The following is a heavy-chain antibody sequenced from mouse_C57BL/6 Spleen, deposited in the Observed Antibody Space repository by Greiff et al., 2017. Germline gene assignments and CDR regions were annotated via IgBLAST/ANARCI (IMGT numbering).Heavy chain of an antibody. CDR1: GYSITSGYY. CDR2: ISYDGSN. V-gene: IGHV3-6*01. Sequence: EVHLVESGPGLVKPSQSLSLTCSVTGYSITSGYYWNWIRQFPGNKLEWMGYISYDGSNNYNPSLKNRISITRDTSKNQFFLKLNSVTTEDTATYYCARSLSYYFDYWGQGTTLTVSS. CDR3: ARSLSYYFDY. D-gene: IGHD6-1*01. J-gene: IGHJ2*01.